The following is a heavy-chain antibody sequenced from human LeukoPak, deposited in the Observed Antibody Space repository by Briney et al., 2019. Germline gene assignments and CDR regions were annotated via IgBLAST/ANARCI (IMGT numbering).Heavy chain of an antibody. CDR2: IYYTGNT. Sequence: SETLSLTCSVSGDSISHYYWSWIRQSPGKGLEWIGYIYYTGNTNYNPSLNGRATISVDTSKNQFSLRLISVSAAGTAVYYCANINTAYQPLDYWGQGTLVTVSS. V-gene: IGHV4-59*12. CDR3: ANINTAYQPLDY. J-gene: IGHJ4*02. D-gene: IGHD2-2*01. CDR1: GDSISHYY.